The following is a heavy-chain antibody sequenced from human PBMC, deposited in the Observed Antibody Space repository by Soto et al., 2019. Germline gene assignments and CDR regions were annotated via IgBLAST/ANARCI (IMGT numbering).Heavy chain of an antibody. J-gene: IGHJ4*02. CDR2: IYYTGTT. CDR1: GGSISGSIYY. V-gene: IGHV4-39*01. CDR3: ATTSDH. Sequence: QLQMQESGPGLVRPSETLSLTCTVSGGSISGSIYYWAWIRQPPGKGLEWIGSIYYTGTTYYSPSVRSRVAMSVDTFNNQFSVTLTSVTAADTAVSYCATTSDHWGQGTLVTVSS.